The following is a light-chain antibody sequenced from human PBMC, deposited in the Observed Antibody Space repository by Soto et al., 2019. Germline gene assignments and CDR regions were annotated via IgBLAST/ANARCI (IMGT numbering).Light chain of an antibody. J-gene: IGKJ4*01. Sequence: DIVMTQSPDSLSLSLGERATINCKSSRSILSSSNNKNFLAWYQQKPGLPPRLLIYWASTRESGVPDRFSGSGSGTDFTLTISSLQAEDVAVYYCQQYHNWPRTFGGGTKVEIK. CDR1: RSILSSSNNKNF. CDR3: QQYHNWPRT. CDR2: WAS. V-gene: IGKV4-1*01.